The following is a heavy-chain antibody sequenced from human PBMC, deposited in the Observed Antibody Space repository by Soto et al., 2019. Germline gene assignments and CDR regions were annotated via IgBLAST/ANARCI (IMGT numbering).Heavy chain of an antibody. D-gene: IGHD3-3*01. J-gene: IGHJ6*03. CDR1: GFTFSSYA. CDR2: ISGSGGST. CDR3: ARGGMNYDFWSGLPPPGYYYYIDV. Sequence: PGGSLRLSCAASGFTFSSYAMSWVRQAPGKGLEWVSAISGSGGSTYYADSVKGRFTISRDNSKNTLYLQMNSLRAEDTALYHCARGGMNYDFWSGLPPPGYYYYIDVWGKGTTVTVSS. V-gene: IGHV3-23*01.